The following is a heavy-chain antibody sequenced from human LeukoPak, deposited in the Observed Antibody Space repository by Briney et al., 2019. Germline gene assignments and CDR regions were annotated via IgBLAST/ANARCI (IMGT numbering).Heavy chain of an antibody. CDR1: GFTFSSYA. D-gene: IGHD6-6*01. J-gene: IGHJ4*02. CDR3: AKDLYSSPYYFDY. CDR2: ISGSGGST. Sequence: GGSLRPSCAASGFTFSSYAMSWVRQAPGKGLEWVSAISGSGGSTYYADSVKGRFTISRDNSKNTLYLQMNSLRAEDTAVYYCAKDLYSSPYYFDYWGQGTLVTVSS. V-gene: IGHV3-23*01.